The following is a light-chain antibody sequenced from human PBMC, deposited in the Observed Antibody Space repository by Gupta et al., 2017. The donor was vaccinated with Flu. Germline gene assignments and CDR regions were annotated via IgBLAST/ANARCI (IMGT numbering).Light chain of an antibody. V-gene: IGKV3-15*01. Sequence: RATLSCRASQSVSSNLAWYQQKPGQAPRLLIYGASTRATGIPARFSGSGSGTEFTLTISSLQSGDFAVYYCQQYNNWPPRYTFGQGTKLEIK. J-gene: IGKJ2*01. CDR3: QQYNNWPPRYT. CDR2: GAS. CDR1: QSVSSN.